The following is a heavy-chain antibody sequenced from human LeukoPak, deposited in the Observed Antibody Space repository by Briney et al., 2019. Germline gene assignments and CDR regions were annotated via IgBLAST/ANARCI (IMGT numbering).Heavy chain of an antibody. CDR2: IYYSGST. CDR3: ARHRRTIFGYFDL. J-gene: IGHJ2*01. V-gene: IGHV4-59*08. Sequence: SETLSLTCTVSGGSISSYYWSWIRQPPGKGLEWIGYIYYSGSTNYNPSLKSRVTISVDTSKNQFSLKLSSVTAADTAVYYCARHRRTIFGYFDLWGRGTLVTVSS. CDR1: GGSISSYY. D-gene: IGHD3-3*01.